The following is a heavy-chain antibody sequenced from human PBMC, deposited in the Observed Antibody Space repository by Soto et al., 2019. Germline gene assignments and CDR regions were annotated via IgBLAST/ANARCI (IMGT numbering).Heavy chain of an antibody. CDR1: GYTFTSYG. V-gene: IGHV1-18*04. J-gene: IGHJ3*02. Sequence: ASVKVSCKASGYTFTSYGISWVRQAPGQGLEWMGWISAYNGNTNYAQKLQGRVTMTTDTSTSTAYMELRSLRSDDTAVYYCARDRPYDYVWGSYRPFNAFDIWGQGTMVTV. D-gene: IGHD3-16*02. CDR2: ISAYNGNT. CDR3: ARDRPYDYVWGSYRPFNAFDI.